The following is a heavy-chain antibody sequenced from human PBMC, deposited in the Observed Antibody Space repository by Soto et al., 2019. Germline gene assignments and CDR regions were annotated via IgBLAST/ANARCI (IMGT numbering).Heavy chain of an antibody. CDR2: ILPMFGTP. CDR1: GGTFRSYA. D-gene: IGHD3-22*01. Sequence: QVQLVQSGAEVKKPGSSVKVSCKASGGTFRSYAYSWVRRAPGQGLEWMGGILPMFGTPNYAQKFQGRVTISVDESTSTAYMELSSLRSEDTAVSYCARRFRYDSSGYYFASWGQGTLVTVSS. J-gene: IGHJ4*02. CDR3: ARRFRYDSSGYYFAS. V-gene: IGHV1-69*01.